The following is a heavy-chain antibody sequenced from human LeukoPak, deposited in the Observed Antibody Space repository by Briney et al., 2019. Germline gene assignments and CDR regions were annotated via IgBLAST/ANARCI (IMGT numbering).Heavy chain of an antibody. Sequence: GGSLRLSCAATGFTFSSYGMHWVRQAPGKGLEWVAVISYDGSNKYYADSVKGRSTISRDNSKNTLYLQMNSLRAEDTAVYYCAKDEEGHDSSGYYHIDYWGQGTLVTVSS. J-gene: IGHJ4*02. CDR3: AKDEEGHDSSGYYHIDY. CDR1: GFTFSSYG. V-gene: IGHV3-30*18. D-gene: IGHD3-22*01. CDR2: ISYDGSNK.